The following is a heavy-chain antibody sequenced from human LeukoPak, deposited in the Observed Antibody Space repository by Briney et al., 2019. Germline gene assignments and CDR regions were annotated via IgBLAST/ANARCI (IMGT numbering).Heavy chain of an antibody. CDR2: ISYDGSNK. CDR3: AKGGSDWGSPWDFDY. D-gene: IGHD7-27*01. J-gene: IGHJ4*02. V-gene: IGHV3-30*18. Sequence: PGGSLRLSCAASGFTFSSYGMHWVRQAPGKGLEWVAVISYDGSNKYYADSVKGRFTISRDNSKNTLYLQMNSLRAEDTAVYYCAKGGSDWGSPWDFDYWGQGTLVTVSS. CDR1: GFTFSSYG.